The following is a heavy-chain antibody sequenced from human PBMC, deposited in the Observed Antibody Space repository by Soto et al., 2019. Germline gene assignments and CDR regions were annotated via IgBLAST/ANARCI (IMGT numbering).Heavy chain of an antibody. J-gene: IGHJ6*02. CDR2: ISSSSSYI. V-gene: IGHV3-21*01. CDR3: ARDTGSSPHDFWSGYYPYYYYGMDV. CDR1: GFTFSSYS. Sequence: GGSLRLSCAASGFTFSSYSMNWVRQAPGKGLEWVSSISSSSSYIYYADSVKGRFTISRDNAKNSLYLQMNSLRAEDTAVYYCARDTGSSPHDFWSGYYPYYYYGMDVWGQGTTVTV. D-gene: IGHD3-3*01.